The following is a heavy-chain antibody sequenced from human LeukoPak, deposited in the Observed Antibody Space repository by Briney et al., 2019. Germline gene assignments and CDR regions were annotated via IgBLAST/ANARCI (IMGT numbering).Heavy chain of an antibody. D-gene: IGHD1-26*01. V-gene: IGHV4-31*03. Sequence: PSETLSLTCTVSGGSISSGGYYWSWIRQHPGKGLEWIGYIYYSGSTYYNPSLKSRVTISVDTSKNQFSLKLSSVTAADTAVYYCARDRWDSGAFDIWGQGTMVTVSS. CDR1: GGSISSGGYY. CDR2: IYYSGST. CDR3: ARDRWDSGAFDI. J-gene: IGHJ3*02.